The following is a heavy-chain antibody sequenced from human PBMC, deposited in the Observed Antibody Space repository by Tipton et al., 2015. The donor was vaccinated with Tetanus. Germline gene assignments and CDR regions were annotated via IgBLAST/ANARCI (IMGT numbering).Heavy chain of an antibody. D-gene: IGHD3-22*01. Sequence: LRLSCTVSGASISNSSSYWGWIRQSPGKGLEWIGNIYFSGSTCYNPSLKSRVTISVDTSKNQFSLRLNSVTAADTAVYYCAKLFRVRARGITMVVVVPPGYFDYWGQGTLVTVSS. V-gene: IGHV4-39*01. J-gene: IGHJ4*02. CDR3: AKLFRVRARGITMVVVVPPGYFDY. CDR1: GASISNSSSY. CDR2: IYFSGST.